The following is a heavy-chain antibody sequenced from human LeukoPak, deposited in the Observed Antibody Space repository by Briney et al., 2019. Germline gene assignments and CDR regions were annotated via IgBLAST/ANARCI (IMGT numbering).Heavy chain of an antibody. J-gene: IGHJ4*02. D-gene: IGHD3-16*01. CDR2: IIPIFGTA. V-gene: IGHV1-69*13. CDR3: TRSKYRWGYFDY. Sequence: SVKVSCKASGGTFSSYAISWVRQAPGQGLEWMGGIIPIFGTANYAQKFQGRVTITADESTSAAYMELSSLRSEDTAVYYCTRSKYRWGYFDYWGQGTLVTVSS. CDR1: GGTFSSYA.